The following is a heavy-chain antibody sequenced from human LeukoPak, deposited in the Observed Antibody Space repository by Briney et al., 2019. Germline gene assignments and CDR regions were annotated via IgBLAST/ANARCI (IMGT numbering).Heavy chain of an antibody. Sequence: GGSLRLSCAASGFTFSSYSMHWVRQAPGKGLEWVAFIRYDENNKYYADSVKGRFTISRDNSKNTLYLQMNSLRAEDTAVYYCAKKDGSSWATVDYWGQGTLVTVSS. V-gene: IGHV3-30*02. J-gene: IGHJ4*02. D-gene: IGHD6-13*01. CDR3: AKKDGSSWATVDY. CDR1: GFTFSSYS. CDR2: IRYDENNK.